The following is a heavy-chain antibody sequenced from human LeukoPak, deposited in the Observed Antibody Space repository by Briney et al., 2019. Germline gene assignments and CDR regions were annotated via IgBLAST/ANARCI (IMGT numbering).Heavy chain of an antibody. CDR2: ISSSSSYI. CDR3: ARDRDYDSSGIFFDP. CDR1: GFTFSSYS. V-gene: IGHV3-21*01. Sequence: GGSLRLSCAASGFTFSSYSMNWVRQAPGKGLEWVSSISSSSSYIYYADSVKGRFTISRDNAKNSLYLQMNSLRAEDTAVYYCARDRDYDSSGIFFDPWGQGTLVTVSS. D-gene: IGHD3-22*01. J-gene: IGHJ5*02.